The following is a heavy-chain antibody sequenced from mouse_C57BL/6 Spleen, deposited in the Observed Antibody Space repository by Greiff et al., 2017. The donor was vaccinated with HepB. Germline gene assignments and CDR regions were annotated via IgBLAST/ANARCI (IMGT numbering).Heavy chain of an antibody. D-gene: IGHD1-1*01. J-gene: IGHJ2*01. V-gene: IGHV7-3*01. Sequence: EVKLVESGGGLVQPGGSLSLSCAASGFTFTDYYMSWVRQPPGKALEWLGFIRNKANGYTTEYSASVKGRFTISRDNSQSILYLQMNALRAEDSATYYCARFYGSSRGGYFDYWGQGTTLTVSS. CDR1: GFTFTDYY. CDR3: ARFYGSSRGGYFDY. CDR2: IRNKANGYTT.